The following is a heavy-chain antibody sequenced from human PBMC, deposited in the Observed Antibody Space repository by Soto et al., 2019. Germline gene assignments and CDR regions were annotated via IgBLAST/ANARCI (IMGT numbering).Heavy chain of an antibody. CDR3: GRDRVVPAAKFYSSYGMDV. D-gene: IGHD2-2*01. CDR1: GYTFTSYG. CDR2: ISAYNGNT. V-gene: IGHV1-18*01. Sequence: ASVKVSCKASGYTFTSYGISWVRQAPGQGLEWMGWISAYNGNTNYAQKLQGRVTMTTDTSTSTAYMELRSLRSDDTAVYYCGRDRVVPAAKFYSSYGMDVWGQGTTVTVSS. J-gene: IGHJ6*02.